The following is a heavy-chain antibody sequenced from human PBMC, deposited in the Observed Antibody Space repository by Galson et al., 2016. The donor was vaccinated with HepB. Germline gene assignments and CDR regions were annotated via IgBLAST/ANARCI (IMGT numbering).Heavy chain of an antibody. J-gene: IGHJ3*02. CDR3: ERSHYAFDI. Sequence: TLSLPCPVSGGSIRSGGYYWRWIRPHPGKGLEWIGYIYYSGSTYYNPSLKSRVTISVATSKNQFSLKLSSLTAADTAVYYCERSHYAFDIWGQGTRVTVSS. V-gene: IGHV4-31*03. D-gene: IGHD1-26*01. CDR1: GGSIRSGGYY. CDR2: IYYSGST.